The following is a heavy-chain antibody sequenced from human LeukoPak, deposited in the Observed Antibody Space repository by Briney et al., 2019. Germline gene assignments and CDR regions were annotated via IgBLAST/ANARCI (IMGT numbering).Heavy chain of an antibody. Sequence: PSETLSLTCTVSGGSISSYYWSWIRQPPGKGLEWIGCIYYSGSTNYNPSLKSRVTISVDTSKNQFSLKLSSVTAADTAVYYCARASDDFWSGYLYYMDVWGKGTTVTVSS. J-gene: IGHJ6*03. CDR1: GGSISSYY. CDR3: ARASDDFWSGYLYYMDV. D-gene: IGHD3-3*01. V-gene: IGHV4-59*01. CDR2: IYYSGST.